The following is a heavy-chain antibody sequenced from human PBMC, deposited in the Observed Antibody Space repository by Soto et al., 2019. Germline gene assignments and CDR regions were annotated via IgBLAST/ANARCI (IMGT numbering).Heavy chain of an antibody. CDR2: INHSGST. J-gene: IGHJ5*02. CDR1: GGSFSGYY. V-gene: IGHV4-34*01. Sequence: QVQLQQWGAGLLKPSETLSLTCAVYGGSFSGYYWSWIRQPPGKGLEWIGEINHSGSTNYNPSLSRRVTKSVYLSKNQFSLKVSTLTSADTAVYYCARGGAVRPYIAVYTCWFDPWGQGTLVTVSS. D-gene: IGHD6-19*01. CDR3: ARGGAVRPYIAVYTCWFDP.